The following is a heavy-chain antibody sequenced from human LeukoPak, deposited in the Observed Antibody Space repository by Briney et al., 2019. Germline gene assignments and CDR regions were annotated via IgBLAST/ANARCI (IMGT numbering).Heavy chain of an antibody. V-gene: IGHV4-34*01. CDR2: INHSGST. CDR3: ARHPDLYSSSWYALSTGP. D-gene: IGHD6-13*01. J-gene: IGHJ5*02. CDR1: GGSFSGYY. Sequence: SETLSLTCAVYGGSFSGYYWSWIRQPPGKGLEWIGEINHSGSTNYNPSLKSRVTISVDTSKNQFSLKLSSVTAADTAVYYCARHPDLYSSSWYALSTGPWGQGTLVTVSS.